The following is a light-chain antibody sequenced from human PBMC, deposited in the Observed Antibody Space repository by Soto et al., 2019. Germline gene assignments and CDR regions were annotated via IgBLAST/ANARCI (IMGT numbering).Light chain of an antibody. J-gene: IGLJ1*01. V-gene: IGLV2-11*01. CDR3: SSYTDSSTLEV. Sequence: QSVLTQPRSVSGSPGQSVTISCTGTSSDIGGYNYVSWYQQHPGKAPKLMIYDVIKRPSGVPDRFSGSKSGATASLTISRLQAEDEADYYCSSYTDSSTLEVFGTGTKVTVL. CDR2: DVI. CDR1: SSDIGGYNY.